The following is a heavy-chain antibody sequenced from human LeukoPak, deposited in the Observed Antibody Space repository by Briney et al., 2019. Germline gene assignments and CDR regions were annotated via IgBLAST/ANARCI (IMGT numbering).Heavy chain of an antibody. CDR3: ARGPLQLIRGFSYGYPFDY. J-gene: IGHJ4*02. D-gene: IGHD5-18*01. CDR2: IYYSGST. CDR1: GGSISSYY. V-gene: IGHV4-59*01. Sequence: PSETLSLTCTVSGGSISSYYWSWTRQPPGKGLEWIGYIYYSGSTNHNPSLKSRVTISVDTSKSQFSLKLSSVTAADTAVYYCARGPLQLIRGFSYGYPFDYWGQGTLVTVSS.